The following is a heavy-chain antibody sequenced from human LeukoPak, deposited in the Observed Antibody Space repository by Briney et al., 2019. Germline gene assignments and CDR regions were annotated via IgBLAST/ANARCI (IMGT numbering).Heavy chain of an antibody. CDR2: IGSTTNSI. CDR1: GFSFSSYE. V-gene: IGHV3-48*03. Sequence: PGGSLRISCAASGFSFSSYEMNWVRQAPGKGLEWVSYIGSTTNSIYYADSVKGRFTISRDNAKKSPHLQMNSLRAEDTAVYYCARDEYSGLYYYMDVWGKGTTVTVSS. D-gene: IGHD5-12*01. J-gene: IGHJ6*03. CDR3: ARDEYSGLYYYMDV.